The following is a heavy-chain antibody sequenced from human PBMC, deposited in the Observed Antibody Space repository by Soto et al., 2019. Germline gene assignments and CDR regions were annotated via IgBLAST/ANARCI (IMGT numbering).Heavy chain of an antibody. V-gene: IGHV1-3*01. J-gene: IGHJ6*02. CDR1: GYTFTSYA. CDR2: INAGNGNT. CDR3: ARSYQLLYGGVYYYYGMDV. D-gene: IGHD2-2*02. Sequence: ASVKVSCKASGYTFTSYAMHWVRQAPGQRLEWMGWINAGNGNTKYSQKFQGRVTITRDTSASTAYMELSSLRSEDTAVYYCARSYQLLYGGVYYYYGMDVWGQGTTVTVSS.